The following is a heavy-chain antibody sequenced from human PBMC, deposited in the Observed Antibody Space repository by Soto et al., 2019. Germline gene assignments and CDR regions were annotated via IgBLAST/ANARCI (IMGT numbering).Heavy chain of an antibody. V-gene: IGHV1-69*01. CDR1: GGTFNGYA. J-gene: IGHJ1*01. CDR3: ARDPRSITGTTSSEDFQH. Sequence: QAQLMQSGAEVKKPGSSVKVSCKASGGTFNGYAINWVRQAPGQGLEWMGGIIPLLGITNYAQKFQGRITIVADESTGTTSMDLRGPGSDDTAVYYCARDPRSITGTTSSEDFQHWGQGTLVSVSS. D-gene: IGHD1-20*01. CDR2: IIPLLGIT.